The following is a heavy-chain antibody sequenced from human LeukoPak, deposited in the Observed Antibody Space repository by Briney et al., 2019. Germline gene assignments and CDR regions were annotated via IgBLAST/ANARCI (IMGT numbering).Heavy chain of an antibody. CDR2: INHSGST. CDR1: GGSFSGYY. V-gene: IGHV4-34*01. CDR3: ARGGRYYDILTGYYPVAIYFDY. J-gene: IGHJ4*02. Sequence: SETLSLTCAVYGGSFSGYYWSWIRQPPGKGLEWIGEINHSGSTNYNPSLKSRVTISVDTSKNQFSLKLSSVTAADTAVYYCARGGRYYDILTGYYPVAIYFDYWGQGTLVTVSS. D-gene: IGHD3-9*01.